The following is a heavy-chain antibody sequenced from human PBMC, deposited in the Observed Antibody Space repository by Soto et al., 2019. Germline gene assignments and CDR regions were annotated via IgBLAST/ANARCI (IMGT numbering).Heavy chain of an antibody. V-gene: IGHV4-38-2*01. D-gene: IGHD3-10*01. CDR1: GYSIRSGYY. CDR2: IYHSGST. CDR3: ARGVDYYGSGSYYIGYYYYGMDV. Sequence: LSLTCAVSGYSIRSGYYWCWSRQPPWKGLEVIGSIYHSGSTYYSPSLKSRVTISVDTSKNQFSLKLSSVTAADTAVYYCARGVDYYGSGSYYIGYYYYGMDVWGQGTTVTVSS. J-gene: IGHJ6*02.